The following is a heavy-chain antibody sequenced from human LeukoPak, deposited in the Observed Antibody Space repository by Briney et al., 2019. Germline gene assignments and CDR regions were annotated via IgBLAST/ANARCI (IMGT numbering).Heavy chain of an antibody. CDR3: ARGGGDYYDSSGYYLDY. D-gene: IGHD3-22*01. J-gene: IGHJ4*02. Sequence: PSETLSLTCAVYGGSFSGYYWSWIRQPPGKGLEWIGEINHSGSTNYNPSLKNRVTISVDTSKNQFSLKLSSVTAADTAVYYSARGGGDYYDSSGYYLDYWGQGTLVTVSS. CDR2: INHSGST. CDR1: GGSFSGYY. V-gene: IGHV4-34*01.